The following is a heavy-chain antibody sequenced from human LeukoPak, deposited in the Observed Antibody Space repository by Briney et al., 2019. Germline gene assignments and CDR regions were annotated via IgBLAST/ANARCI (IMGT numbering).Heavy chain of an antibody. Sequence: GGSLRLSCAASGFTFSSYAMHWVRQAPGKGLEWVAVISYDGSNKYYADSVKGRFTISRDNSKNTLYLQMNSLRAEDTAVYYCAKDLFYYYDSSGYYDYFQHWGQGTLVTVSS. D-gene: IGHD3-22*01. CDR2: ISYDGSNK. J-gene: IGHJ1*01. V-gene: IGHV3-30-3*01. CDR1: GFTFSSYA. CDR3: AKDLFYYYDSSGYYDYFQH.